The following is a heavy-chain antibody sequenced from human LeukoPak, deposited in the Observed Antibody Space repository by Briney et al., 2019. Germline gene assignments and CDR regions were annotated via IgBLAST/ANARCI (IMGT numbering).Heavy chain of an antibody. V-gene: IGHV3-7*03. CDR1: GFTFSRYW. CDR2: IKQDGSEN. Sequence: GGSLRLSCAASGFTFSRYWMSWVRQAPGKGLEWVANIKQDGSENYYVDSVKGRFTISRDDAKNSLYLQMNSLRAEDTALYYCAKGSGHIVVVTAYLYFDLWGRGTLVTVSS. D-gene: IGHD2-21*02. CDR3: AKGSGHIVVVTAYLYFDL. J-gene: IGHJ2*01.